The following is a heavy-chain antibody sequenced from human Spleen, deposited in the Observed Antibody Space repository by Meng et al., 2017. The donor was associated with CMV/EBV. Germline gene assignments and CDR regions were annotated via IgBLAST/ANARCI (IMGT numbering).Heavy chain of an antibody. V-gene: IGHV3-30*04. CDR3: ARDLRGPIDYDTTGYFDY. Sequence: GGSLRLSCAASGLTFKTYPMHWVRQAPGKGLEWVAVISHEGKINYYADSVKGRFIISRDNSRNTLYLQMHSLRVEDTAVYYCARDLRGPIDYDTTGYFDYWGQGIRVTVSS. CDR2: ISHEGKIN. CDR1: GLTFKTYP. D-gene: IGHD2-8*02. J-gene: IGHJ4*02.